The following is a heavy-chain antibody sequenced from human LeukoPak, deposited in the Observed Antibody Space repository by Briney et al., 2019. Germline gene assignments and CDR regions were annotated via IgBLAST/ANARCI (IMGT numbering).Heavy chain of an antibody. V-gene: IGHV3-73*01. D-gene: IGHD2-15*01. CDR1: GFTFSGSA. J-gene: IGHJ4*02. CDR3: SSPYCSSGSCYPGY. CDR2: IRNKANNYAT. Sequence: PGGSLRLSCAASGFTFSGSAMHWVRQASGKGLEWVGRIRNKANNYATAYAASVKGRFTISSDDSKNTAYLQMNSLKTEDTAVYYCSSPYCSSGSCYPGYWGQGTLVTVSS.